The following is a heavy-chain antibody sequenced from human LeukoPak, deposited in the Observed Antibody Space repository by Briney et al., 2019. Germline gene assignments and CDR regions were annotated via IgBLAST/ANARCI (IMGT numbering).Heavy chain of an antibody. J-gene: IGHJ3*02. CDR2: ISGSGGST. Sequence: SGGSLRLSRAASGFTFSSYAMSWVRQAPGKGLECVSAISGSGGSTYYADSVKGRFTISRDNSKNTLYLQMNSLRAEDTAVYYCAREGYDSSGYYYSFAFDIWGQGTMVTVSS. CDR1: GFTFSSYA. D-gene: IGHD3-22*01. V-gene: IGHV3-23*01. CDR3: AREGYDSSGYYYSFAFDI.